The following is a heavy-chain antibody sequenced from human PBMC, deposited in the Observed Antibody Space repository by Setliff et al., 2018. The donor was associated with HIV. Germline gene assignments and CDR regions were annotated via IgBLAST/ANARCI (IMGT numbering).Heavy chain of an antibody. CDR3: ARPRLWRDAFDI. V-gene: IGHV4-38-2*02. CDR2: IYHSGST. CDR1: GYSISSGYY. D-gene: IGHD1-1*01. Sequence: SETLSLTCTVSGYSISSGYYWGWIRQPPGKGLEWIANIYHSGSTYYNPSLKSRVTISVDTSKNQFSLRLSSVTAADTAVYYCARPRLWRDAFDIWGQGMLVTVSS. J-gene: IGHJ3*02.